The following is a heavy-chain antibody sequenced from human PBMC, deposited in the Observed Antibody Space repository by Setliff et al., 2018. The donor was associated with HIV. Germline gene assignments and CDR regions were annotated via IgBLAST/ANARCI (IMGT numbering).Heavy chain of an antibody. J-gene: IGHJ4*02. V-gene: IGHV1-24*01. CDR2: FDPEDGEK. CDR3: ATVYNSGSLTYFDY. Sequence: GASVKVSCKVSGYTLAELSMHWVRQAPGKGLEWMGGFDPEDGEKIYAQKFQGRVSMTEEKSTDTAYMELSSLRSDDTAVYYCATVYNSGSLTYFDYWGQGTVVTVSA. CDR1: GYTLAELS. D-gene: IGHD3-10*01.